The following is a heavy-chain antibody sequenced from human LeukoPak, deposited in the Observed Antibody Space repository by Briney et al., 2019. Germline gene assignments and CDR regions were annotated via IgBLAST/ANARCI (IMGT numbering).Heavy chain of an antibody. D-gene: IGHD5-12*01. Sequence: ASVKVSCKASGYTFTSYGISWVRQAPGQGLEWMGWISAYNGNTNYAQKLQGRVTMTTDTSTSTAYMELRSLRSDDTAVYYCARVEVATIGWYRYYYGMDVWGQGTTVTVSS. CDR3: ARVEVATIGWYRYYYGMDV. J-gene: IGHJ6*02. V-gene: IGHV1-18*01. CDR2: ISAYNGNT. CDR1: GYTFTSYG.